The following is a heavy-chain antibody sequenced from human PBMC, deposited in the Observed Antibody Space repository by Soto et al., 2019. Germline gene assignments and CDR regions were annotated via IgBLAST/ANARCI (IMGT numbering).Heavy chain of an antibody. CDR2: IDPSDSYT. J-gene: IGHJ4*02. CDR3: ARHSTYSSGWYD. Sequence: ESLKISCKGSGYSFTNYWISWVRQMPGKGLEWMGRIDPSDSYTNYSPSFQGHVTISTDKSISTAYLQWSSLKASDTAMYYCARHSTYSSGWYDWGQGTLVTVSS. CDR1: GYSFTNYW. V-gene: IGHV5-10-1*01. D-gene: IGHD6-19*01.